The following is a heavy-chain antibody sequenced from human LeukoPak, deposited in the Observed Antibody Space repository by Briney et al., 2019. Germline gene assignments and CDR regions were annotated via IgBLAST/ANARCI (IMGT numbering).Heavy chain of an antibody. CDR3: ARGRSTREASPPSAY. V-gene: IGHV1-2*02. CDR2: INPNSGDT. Sequence: ASVKVSCKASGYTLTAYYMHWVRQAPGQGLEWMGWINPNSGDTNYAQKFQGRVTMTRDTSINTAYMEVSRLTSDDTAVYYCARGRSTREASPPSAYWGQGTLVTVS. J-gene: IGHJ4*02. D-gene: IGHD2-2*01. CDR1: GYTLTAYY.